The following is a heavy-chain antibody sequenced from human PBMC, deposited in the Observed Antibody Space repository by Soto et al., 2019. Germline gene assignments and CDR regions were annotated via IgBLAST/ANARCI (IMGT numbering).Heavy chain of an antibody. CDR2: IYYSGST. J-gene: IGHJ4*02. Sequence: SETLSLTCTVSGDSITSSKHYWSWIRQHPGKGLEWIGYIYYSGSTNYNPSLKSRVTISVDTSKNQFSLKLSSVTAADTAVYYCARSDGRYWGQGTLVTVSS. V-gene: IGHV4-61*01. CDR3: ARSDGRY. CDR1: GDSITSSKHY.